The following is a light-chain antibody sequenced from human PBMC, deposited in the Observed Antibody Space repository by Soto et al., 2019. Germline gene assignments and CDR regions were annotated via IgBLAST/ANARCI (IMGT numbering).Light chain of an antibody. J-gene: IGKJ5*01. CDR2: GAS. Sequence: EIVLTQSPGTLSLSPGERATLSCRARQRVSSSYLTWYQQKPGQAPRLRIYGASSRATGIPDRFSGSGSGTDFTLTISRLEPEDFAVYYCQQYGSSLSITFGQGTRLEIK. CDR1: QRVSSSY. V-gene: IGKV3-20*01. CDR3: QQYGSSLSIT.